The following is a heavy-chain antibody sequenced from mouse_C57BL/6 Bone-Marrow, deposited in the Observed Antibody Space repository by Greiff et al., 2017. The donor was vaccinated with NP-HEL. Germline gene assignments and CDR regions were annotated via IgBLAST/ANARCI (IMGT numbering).Heavy chain of an antibody. V-gene: IGHV1-55*01. CDR1: GYTFTSYW. CDR2: IYPGSGST. J-gene: IGHJ2*01. Sequence: QVQLKQPGAELVKPGASVKMSCKASGYTFTSYWITWVKQRPGQGLEWIGDIYPGSGSTNYNEKFKSKATLTVDTSASTAYMQLSSLTSEDSAVYYCARERVRDFDYWGQGTTLTVSS. CDR3: ARERVRDFDY.